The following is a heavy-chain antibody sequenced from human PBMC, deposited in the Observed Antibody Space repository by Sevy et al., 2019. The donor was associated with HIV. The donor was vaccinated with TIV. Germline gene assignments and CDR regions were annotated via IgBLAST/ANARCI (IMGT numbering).Heavy chain of an antibody. CDR1: GFTFSSYS. Sequence: GGSLRLSCAASGFTFSSYSMNWVRQAPGKGLEWVSYISSSSSTIYYADSVKGRFTISRDNAKNPLYLQMNSLRAEDTAVDYGARTRGDIVATITGFDYWGQGTLVTVSS. D-gene: IGHD5-12*01. CDR2: ISSSSSTI. V-gene: IGHV3-48*01. CDR3: ARTRGDIVATITGFDY. J-gene: IGHJ4*02.